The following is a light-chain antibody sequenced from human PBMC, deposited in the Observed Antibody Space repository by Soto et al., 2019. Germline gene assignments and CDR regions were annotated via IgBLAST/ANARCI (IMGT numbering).Light chain of an antibody. Sequence: IHMTQSPSTLSGSLGYRVTITCRASQTISSRLAWYQQKPGKAPKLLIYKASTLKSGVPSRFSGSGSGTEFTLTISSLQPDDFATYYCQHYNSYSEAFGQGTKVDIK. CDR3: QHYNSYSEA. CDR1: QTISSR. V-gene: IGKV1-5*03. J-gene: IGKJ1*01. CDR2: KAS.